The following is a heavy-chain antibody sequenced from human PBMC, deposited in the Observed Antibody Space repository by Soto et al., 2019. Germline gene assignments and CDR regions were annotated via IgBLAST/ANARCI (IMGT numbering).Heavy chain of an antibody. Sequence: GESLKISCKGSGYSFTSYWIGWVRQMPGKGLEWMGIIYPGDSDTRYSPSFQGQVTISADKSISTAYLQWSSLKASDTAMYYCASSSYGGLYYYYYGMDVWGQGTTVPVSS. CDR3: ASSSYGGLYYYYYGMDV. CDR1: GYSFTSYW. CDR2: IYPGDSDT. J-gene: IGHJ6*02. D-gene: IGHD4-17*01. V-gene: IGHV5-51*01.